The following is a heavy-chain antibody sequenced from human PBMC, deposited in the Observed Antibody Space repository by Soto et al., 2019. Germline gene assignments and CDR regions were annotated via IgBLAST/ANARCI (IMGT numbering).Heavy chain of an antibody. V-gene: IGHV1-69*12. CDR3: ASEWAAAGTSPYGMVV. D-gene: IGHD6-13*01. J-gene: IGHJ6*02. CDR2: IIPIFGTA. CDR1: GGTFSSYA. Sequence: QVQLVQSGAEVKKPGSSVKVSCKASGGTFSSYAISWVRQAPGQGLEWMGGIIPIFGTANYAQKFQGRVTIPADESTSTAYMELSSLRSEDTAVYYCASEWAAAGTSPYGMVVWGQGTTVTVSS.